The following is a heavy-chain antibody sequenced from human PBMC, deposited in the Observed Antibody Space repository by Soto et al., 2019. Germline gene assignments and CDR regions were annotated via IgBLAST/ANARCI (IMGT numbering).Heavy chain of an antibody. Sequence: TLSLTCAVSGGSISRAGYSWSWIQQSPGKGLEWIGYIYNSGSTFYNPSLKSRLTISVDRSKNQLSLQLNSVTAADTAVYYCASSRVVTTYFDYWGQGTLVTVSS. V-gene: IGHV4-30-2*06. J-gene: IGHJ4*02. CDR2: IYNSGST. CDR3: ASSRVVTTYFDY. CDR1: GGSISRAGYS. D-gene: IGHD2-21*02.